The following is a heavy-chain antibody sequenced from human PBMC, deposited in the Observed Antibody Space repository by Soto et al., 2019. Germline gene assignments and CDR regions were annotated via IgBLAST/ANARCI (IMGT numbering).Heavy chain of an antibody. Sequence: SETLSLTCTVSGGSVSSGSYYWSWIRQPPGKGLEWIGYIYYSGSTNYNPSLKSRVTISVDTSKNQFSLKLSSVTAADTAVYYCARGGIVGAGVWFDPWGQGTLVTAPQ. J-gene: IGHJ5*02. CDR1: GGSVSSGSYY. V-gene: IGHV4-61*01. CDR2: IYYSGST. D-gene: IGHD1-26*01. CDR3: ARGGIVGAGVWFDP.